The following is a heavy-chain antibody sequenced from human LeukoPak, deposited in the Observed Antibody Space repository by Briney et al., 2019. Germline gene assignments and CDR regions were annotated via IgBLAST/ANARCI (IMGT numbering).Heavy chain of an antibody. Sequence: SETLSLTCTVSGGSINSYYWNWIRQPPGRGLEWIGYIYYSGSTNYNPSLRSRVTISLDTSKKQFSLKLSSVTAADTAIYYCAREGGTVPDYWGQGTLVTVSS. CDR2: IYYSGST. J-gene: IGHJ4*02. CDR3: AREGGTVPDY. CDR1: GGSINSYY. D-gene: IGHD4-17*01. V-gene: IGHV4-59*01.